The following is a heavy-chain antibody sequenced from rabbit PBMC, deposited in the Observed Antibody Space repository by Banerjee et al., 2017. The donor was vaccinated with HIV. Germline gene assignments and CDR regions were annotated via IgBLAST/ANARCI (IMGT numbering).Heavy chain of an antibody. CDR1: GLDFSSSYW. D-gene: IGHD4-1*01. J-gene: IGHJ4*01. CDR3: ARDLAGVIGWNFNL. CDR2: IYAGSSGST. Sequence: QEQLEESGGGLVQPEGSLTLTCKASGLDFSSSYWIYWVRQAPGKGLEWIACIYAGSSGSTYYASWAKGRFTISKTSSTTVTLQMTSLTAADTASYFCARDLAGVIGWNFNLWGPGTLVTVS. V-gene: IGHV1S45*01.